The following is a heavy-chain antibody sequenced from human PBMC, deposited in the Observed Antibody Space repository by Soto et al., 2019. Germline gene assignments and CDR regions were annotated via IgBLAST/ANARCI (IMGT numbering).Heavy chain of an antibody. CDR2: IWNDASNK. CDR1: GFTFSDHA. D-gene: IGHD2-2*03. V-gene: IGHV3-33*01. CDR3: ARALFPDVDIYAMDV. Sequence: PGGSLRLSCAASGFTFSDHAMHWVRQALGKGREWLAIIWNDASNKFYAGSVKGRFTISRDNSKNTVYLQMNTLSTEDTAVYYCARALFPDVDIYAMDVWGQGTTVTVSS. J-gene: IGHJ6*02.